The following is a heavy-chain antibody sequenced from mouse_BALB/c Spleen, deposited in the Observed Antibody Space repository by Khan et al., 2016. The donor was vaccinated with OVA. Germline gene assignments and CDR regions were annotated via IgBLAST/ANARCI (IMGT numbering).Heavy chain of an antibody. CDR2: IDPANGDT. CDR1: GFNIKDTY. D-gene: IGHD2-1*01. J-gene: IGHJ3*01. V-gene: IGHV14-3*02. CDR3: ATLYGSPFTY. Sequence: EVKLEESGAELVKPGASVKLSCTASGFNIKDTYIHWVKERPEQGPEWIGRIDPANGDTKYDPKFQGKATITADTSSNPAYLQLSSLTSEDTAVYYCATLYGSPFTYWGQGTLVTVSA.